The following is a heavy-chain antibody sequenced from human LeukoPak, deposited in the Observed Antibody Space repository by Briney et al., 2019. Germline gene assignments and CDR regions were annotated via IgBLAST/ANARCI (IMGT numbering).Heavy chain of an antibody. CDR3: AREANYSDYVWGSYRYDY. V-gene: IGHV1-69*13. CDR1: GGTFSSYA. CDR2: IIPIFGTA. J-gene: IGHJ4*02. Sequence: GASVKVSCKASGGTFSSYAISWVRQAPGQGLEWMRGIIPIFGTANYAQKFQGRVTITADESTSTAYMELSSLRSEDTAVYYCAREANYSDYVWGSYRYDYWGPGTLVTVSS. D-gene: IGHD3-16*02.